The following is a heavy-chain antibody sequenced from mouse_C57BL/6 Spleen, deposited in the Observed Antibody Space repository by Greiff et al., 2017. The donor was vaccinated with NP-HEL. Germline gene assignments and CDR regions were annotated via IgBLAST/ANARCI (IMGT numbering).Heavy chain of an antibody. CDR2: INPSNGGT. V-gene: IGHV1-53*01. CDR1: GYTFTSYW. D-gene: IGHD2-4*01. CDR3: AREGGLRRYWYFDV. J-gene: IGHJ1*03. Sequence: QVQLQQPGTELVKPGASVKLSCKASGYTFTSYWMHWVKQRPGQGLEWIGNINPSNGGTNYNEKFKSKATLTVDKSSSTAYMQLSSLTSEDSAVYYCAREGGLRRYWYFDVWGTGTTVTVSS.